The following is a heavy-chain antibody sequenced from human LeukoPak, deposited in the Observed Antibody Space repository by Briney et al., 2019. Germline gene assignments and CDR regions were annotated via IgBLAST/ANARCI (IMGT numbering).Heavy chain of an antibody. V-gene: IGHV4-31*03. CDR1: GGSISSGGYY. J-gene: IGHJ4*02. D-gene: IGHD3-10*01. CDR3: ARGRFGELFLFY. CDR2: IYYSGST. Sequence: SQTLSLTCTVSGGSISSGGYYWSWIRQHPGKGLEWIGYIYYSGSTYYNPSLESRVTISVDTSKNQFSLKLSSVTAADTAVYYCARGRFGELFLFYWGQGTLVTVSS.